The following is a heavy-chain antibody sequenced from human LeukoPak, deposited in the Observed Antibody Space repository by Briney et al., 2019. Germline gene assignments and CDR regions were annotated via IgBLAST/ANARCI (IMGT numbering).Heavy chain of an antibody. Sequence: GASVKVSCKASGYTFTSYGISWVRQAPGQGLEWVGWISANNGNTNYAQTLQGRVTMTTDTSTSTAYMELRSLRSDDTAVYYCARDKGGMITFGGVIASNAFDIWGQGTMVTVSS. V-gene: IGHV1-18*01. D-gene: IGHD3-16*02. CDR2: ISANNGNT. CDR3: ARDKGGMITFGGVIASNAFDI. J-gene: IGHJ3*02. CDR1: GYTFTSYG.